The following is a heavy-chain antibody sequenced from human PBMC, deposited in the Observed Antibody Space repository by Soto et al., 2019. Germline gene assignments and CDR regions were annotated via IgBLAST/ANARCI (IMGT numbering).Heavy chain of an antibody. CDR2: ISGSGDST. Sequence: EVQLLESGGGLVQPGGSLRLSCAASGFTFSSYAMRSVRQAPGKGLEWVSAISGSGDSTYYADSVKGRFTISRDNSKNTLYLQMNSLRAEDTAIYYCARRGSGSYYDCWGQGTLVTVSS. CDR1: GFTFSSYA. D-gene: IGHD1-26*01. V-gene: IGHV3-23*01. CDR3: ARRGSGSYYDC. J-gene: IGHJ4*02.